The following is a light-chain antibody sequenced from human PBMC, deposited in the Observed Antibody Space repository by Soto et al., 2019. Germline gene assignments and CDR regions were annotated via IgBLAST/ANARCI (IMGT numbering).Light chain of an antibody. CDR3: QQYHTSPRT. CDR2: AAS. J-gene: IGKJ2*01. Sequence: EILLTQSPGTLSLSPGERATLSCRASQSVSSSYLAWYQQKPGQAPRLLIYAASYRATGIPDRFSGSGSGTDFTLTISRLEPEDFAVYYCQQYHTSPRTFGQGTKVDIK. CDR1: QSVSSSY. V-gene: IGKV3-20*01.